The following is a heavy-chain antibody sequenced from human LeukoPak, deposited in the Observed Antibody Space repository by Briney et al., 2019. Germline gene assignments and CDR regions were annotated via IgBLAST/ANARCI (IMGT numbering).Heavy chain of an antibody. Sequence: SETLSLTCAVYGGSFSGYYWSWIRQPPGKGLEWIGEINHSGSTNYNPSLKSRVTISVDTSKNQFSLKLGSVTAADTAVYYCARGLSYDYVWGSYRRPKYFDYWGQGTLVTVSS. CDR1: GGSFSGYY. V-gene: IGHV4-34*01. D-gene: IGHD3-16*02. J-gene: IGHJ4*02. CDR3: ARGLSYDYVWGSYRRPKYFDY. CDR2: INHSGST.